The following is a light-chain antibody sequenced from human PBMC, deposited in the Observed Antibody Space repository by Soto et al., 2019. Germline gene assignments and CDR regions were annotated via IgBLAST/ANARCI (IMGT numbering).Light chain of an antibody. CDR3: QQSYSTFTWT. J-gene: IGKJ1*01. V-gene: IGKV1-39*01. CDR2: AAS. Sequence: DIQMTQSPSSLSASVGDRVTITCRASQSISSYLNWYQQKPGKVPKLLIYAASSLQSGVPSRFSGSRSGTEFTLTISSLQPEDFATYYCQQSYSTFTWTFGQGTKVDIK. CDR1: QSISSY.